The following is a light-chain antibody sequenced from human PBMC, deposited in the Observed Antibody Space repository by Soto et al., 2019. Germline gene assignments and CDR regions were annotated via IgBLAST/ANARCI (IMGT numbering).Light chain of an antibody. CDR3: QQYNSFWT. J-gene: IGKJ1*01. CDR2: DAS. CDR1: QSISSW. V-gene: IGKV1-5*01. Sequence: DIQMTQSTSTLSASVGDRVTITCRASQSISSWLAWYQQKPGKAPRLLIYDASYLERGVPSRFSGSGSGTEITLTISDLQPDDLATYYFQQYNSFWTFGQGTKVEI.